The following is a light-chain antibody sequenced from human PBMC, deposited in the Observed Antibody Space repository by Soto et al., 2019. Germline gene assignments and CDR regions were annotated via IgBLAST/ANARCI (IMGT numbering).Light chain of an antibody. Sequence: GMTQTAATLSVYPEERATLSCRASESVSSNLAWYQQKPGQAPRLLIYGASTRATGIPARFSGSGSGTEFTLTISSLQSEDFAVYYCQHYNNWPPWTFGQGTKVDIK. CDR1: ESVSSN. CDR3: QHYNNWPPWT. J-gene: IGKJ1*01. CDR2: GAS. V-gene: IGKV3-15*01.